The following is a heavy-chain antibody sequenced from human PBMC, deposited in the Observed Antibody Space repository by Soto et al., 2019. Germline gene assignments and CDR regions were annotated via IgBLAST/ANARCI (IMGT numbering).Heavy chain of an antibody. CDR2: VHRSGTT. V-gene: IGHV4-4*02. CDR3: ARGVSFRWVS. D-gene: IGHD2-8*01. CDR1: SGSISTDYW. J-gene: IGHJ5*02. Sequence: QVQLQESGPGLVKPSGTLSLTCAVSSGSISTDYWWSWVRQPPGKGLEWIGEVHRSGTTNYIQSLKSRVTMSVDKSGNQVSLELTSVAAADTAVYYCARGVSFRWVSWGQGTLSPSPQ.